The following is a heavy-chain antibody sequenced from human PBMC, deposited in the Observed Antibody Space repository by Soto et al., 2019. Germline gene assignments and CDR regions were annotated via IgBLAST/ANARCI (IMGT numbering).Heavy chain of an antibody. CDR3: VKSRGGNNFDFFD. V-gene: IGHV3-64D*06. CDR1: GFTFSSYA. Sequence: GGSLRLSCSASGFTFSSYAMHWVRQSPGKGLEYVSGVRGNGDPPFYADSVKGRFTISRDNSKNTLYLQMSSLSADDTAVYYCVKSRGGNNFDFFDWGQGALVTVS. J-gene: IGHJ4*02. D-gene: IGHD5-12*01. CDR2: VRGNGDPP.